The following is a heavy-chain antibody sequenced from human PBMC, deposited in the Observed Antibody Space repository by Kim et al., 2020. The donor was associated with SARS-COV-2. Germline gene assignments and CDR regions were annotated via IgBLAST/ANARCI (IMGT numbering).Heavy chain of an antibody. V-gene: IGHV3-74*01. J-gene: IGHJ6*02. CDR2: INSDGSST. CDR1: GFTFSSYW. Sequence: GGSLRLSCAASGFTFSSYWMHWVRQAPGKGLVWVSRINSDGSSTSYADSVKGRFTISRDNAKNTLYLQMNSLRAEDTAVYYCAREDYYYGMDVWGQGTTVTVSS. CDR3: AREDYYYGMDV.